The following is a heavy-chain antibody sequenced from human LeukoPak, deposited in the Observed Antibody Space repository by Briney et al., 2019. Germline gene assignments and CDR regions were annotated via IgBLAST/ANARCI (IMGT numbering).Heavy chain of an antibody. D-gene: IGHD3-22*01. Sequence: PGGSLRLSCAASGFSFGDYAMSWGRQAPGKGLEGVGFIRSEAYGATTEYAASVKGRFSISSDDSKGIAYLQMNSLKTEDAAVYYCTRAKHYYYDSSGYYQRGDDAFDIWGQGTMVTVSS. J-gene: IGHJ3*02. CDR3: TRAKHYYYDSSGYYQRGDDAFDI. CDR1: GFSFGDYA. CDR2: IRSEAYGATT. V-gene: IGHV3-49*04.